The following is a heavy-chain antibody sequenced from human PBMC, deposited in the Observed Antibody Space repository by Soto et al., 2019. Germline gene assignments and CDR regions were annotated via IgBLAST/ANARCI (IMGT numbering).Heavy chain of an antibody. CDR3: AKDGYTNGQPDY. V-gene: IGHV3-23*01. J-gene: IGHJ4*02. CDR1: GFIFRNYA. CDR2: ISGSAGSR. Sequence: EVQLLESGGGLVQPGGSLRLSCAASGFIFRNYAMSWVRQAPGKGLEWVSAISGSAGSRYYADSVKGRFTISRDNSKNRLYLQMNSLTAEDTAVYYCAKDGYTNGQPDYWGQGTVVTVSS. D-gene: IGHD5-18*01.